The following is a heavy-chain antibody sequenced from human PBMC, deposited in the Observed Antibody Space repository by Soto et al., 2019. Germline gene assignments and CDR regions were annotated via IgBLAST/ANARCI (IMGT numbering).Heavy chain of an antibody. CDR1: GYNFATYW. CDR3: ARERATGDSYFEF. CDR2: IYPSDSDT. Sequence: GESLKISCKASGYNFATYWIGWVRQMPGKGLEWMAIIYPSDSDTRYSPSFPGQVTISAGKSISTTYLQWSSLKASDTAMYYCARERATGDSYFEFWGQGTLVTVSS. D-gene: IGHD4-17*01. V-gene: IGHV5-51*01. J-gene: IGHJ4*02.